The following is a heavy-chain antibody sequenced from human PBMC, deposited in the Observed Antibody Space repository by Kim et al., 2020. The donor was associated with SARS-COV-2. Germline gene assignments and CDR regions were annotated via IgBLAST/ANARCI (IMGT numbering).Heavy chain of an antibody. Sequence: SETLSLTCTVSGYSISSAYYWAWVRQPPGKGLEVTGSIRHSGSTYYTPSLKSRVTVSMDTSKNQLSLKLTSVTAADTAVYYCARDGGVGSGSYDGFVLWG. CDR1: GYSISSAYY. J-gene: IGHJ3*01. V-gene: IGHV4-38-2*02. CDR2: IRHSGST. CDR3: ARDGGVGSGSYDGFVL. D-gene: IGHD3-10*01.